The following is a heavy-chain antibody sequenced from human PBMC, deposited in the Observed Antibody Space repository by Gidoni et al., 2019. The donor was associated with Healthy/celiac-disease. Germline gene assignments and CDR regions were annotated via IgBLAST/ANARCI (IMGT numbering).Heavy chain of an antibody. CDR2: IYYSGST. CDR3: AREDPYDSSGCLDY. D-gene: IGHD3-22*01. V-gene: IGHV4-39*02. J-gene: IGHJ4*02. CDR1: GGSISSSSYY. Sequence: QLQLQESGPGLVKPSETLSLTCTVSGGSISSSSYYWGWIRQPPGKGLEWIGSIYYSGSTYYNPSLKSRVTISVDTSKNQFSLKLSSVTAADTAVYYCAREDPYDSSGCLDYWGQGTLVTVSS.